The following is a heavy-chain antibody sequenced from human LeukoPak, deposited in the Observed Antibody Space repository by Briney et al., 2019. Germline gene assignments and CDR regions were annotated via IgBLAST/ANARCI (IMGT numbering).Heavy chain of an antibody. CDR2: IKSKTDGGTT. D-gene: IGHD3-10*01. V-gene: IGHV3-15*01. J-gene: IGHJ4*02. Sequence: PGGSLRLSCAASGFTFSGSAMHWVRQAPGKGLEWVGRIKSKTDGGTTDYAAPVKGRFTISRDDSKNTLFLQMNSLKAEDTGVYYCTVVNYGSGSYPLGYWGQGTLVTVSS. CDR1: GFTFSGSA. CDR3: TVVNYGSGSYPLGY.